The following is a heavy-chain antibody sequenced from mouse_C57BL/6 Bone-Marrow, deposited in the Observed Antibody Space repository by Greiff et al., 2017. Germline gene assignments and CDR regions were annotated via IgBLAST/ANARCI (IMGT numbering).Heavy chain of an antibody. D-gene: IGHD4-1*01. CDR1: GYTFTSYW. V-gene: IGHV1-69*01. CDR3: ARGDWDRDYLDY. J-gene: IGHJ2*01. Sequence: QVQLKQPGAELVMPGASVKLSCKASGYTFTSYWMHWVKQRPGQGLEWIGEIDPSDSYTNYNQKFKGKSTLTVDKSSSTAYMQLSSLTSEDSAVYYCARGDWDRDYLDYWGQGTTLTVSS. CDR2: IDPSDSYT.